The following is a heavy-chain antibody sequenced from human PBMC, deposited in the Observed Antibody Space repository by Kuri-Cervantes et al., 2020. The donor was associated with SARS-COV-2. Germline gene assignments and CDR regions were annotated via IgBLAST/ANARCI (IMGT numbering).Heavy chain of an antibody. Sequence: ESLKISCTVPGGSISSSSYYWGWIRQPPGKGLEWSGSIYYSGSTYYNPSLKSRVTISVDTSKNQFSLKLSSVTAADTAVYYCARLTGYSSGWYWASWWFDPLGQGTLVTVSS. V-gene: IGHV4-39*01. CDR3: ARLTGYSSGWYWASWWFDP. CDR2: IYYSGST. J-gene: IGHJ5*02. CDR1: GGSISSSSYY. D-gene: IGHD6-19*01.